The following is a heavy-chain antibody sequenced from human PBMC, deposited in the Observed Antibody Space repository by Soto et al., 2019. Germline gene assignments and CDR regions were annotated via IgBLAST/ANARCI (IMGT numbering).Heavy chain of an antibody. Sequence: GGSLRLSCAASGFTFSSYGMHWVRQAPGKGLEWVAVISYDGSNKYYADSVKGRFTISRDNSKNTLYLQMNSLRAEDTAVYYCAKHIEYSSPAPWFDPWGQGTLVTVSS. J-gene: IGHJ5*02. V-gene: IGHV3-30*18. CDR2: ISYDGSNK. D-gene: IGHD6-6*01. CDR1: GFTFSSYG. CDR3: AKHIEYSSPAPWFDP.